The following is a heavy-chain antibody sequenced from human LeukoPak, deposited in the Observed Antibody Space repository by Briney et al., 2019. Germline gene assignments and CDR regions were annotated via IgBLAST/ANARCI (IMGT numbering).Heavy chain of an antibody. J-gene: IGHJ4*02. CDR3: AIDTYYSDSSGYFDY. CDR2: ISAYNGIT. Sequence: ASVKVSCKASGYTFTSYGISWVPQAPGQGLEWMGWISAYNGITNYAQKLQGRVTMTTDTSTSTAYMELRSLRSDDTAVYYCAIDTYYSDSSGYFDYWGQGTLVTVSS. CDR1: GYTFTSYG. D-gene: IGHD3-22*01. V-gene: IGHV1-18*01.